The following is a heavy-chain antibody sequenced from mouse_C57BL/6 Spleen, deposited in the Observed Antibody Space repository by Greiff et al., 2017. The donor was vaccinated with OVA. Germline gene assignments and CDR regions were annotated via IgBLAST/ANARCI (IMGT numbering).Heavy chain of an antibody. CDR1: GFTFPDYY. CDR2: VYPSHGGT. D-gene: IGHD2-3*01. CDR3: ARSMGTTVNFDV. Sequence: VQLQQSGPVLVKPGPSVKISCKASGFTFPDYYMHWVKQSPGKSLEWIGLVYPSHGGTSYNQKFKGKAPLTVDTSSSTAYMELNSLTAEDSAVYYCARSMGTTVNFDVWGTGTTVTVSS. V-gene: IGHV1-36*01. J-gene: IGHJ1*03.